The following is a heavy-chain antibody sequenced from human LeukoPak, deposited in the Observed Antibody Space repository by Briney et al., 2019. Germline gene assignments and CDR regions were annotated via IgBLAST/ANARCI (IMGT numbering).Heavy chain of an antibody. D-gene: IGHD1-26*01. CDR2: IKQDGSEK. V-gene: IGHV3-7*01. Sequence: GGSLRLSCAASGFTFSSYWMSWVRQAPGKGLEWVANIKQDGSEKYYVDSVKGRFTISRDNAKNSLYLQMNSLRAEDTAVYYCARAAPTTENYYYMDVWGKGTTVTVSS. J-gene: IGHJ6*03. CDR1: GFTFSSYW. CDR3: ARAAPTTENYYYMDV.